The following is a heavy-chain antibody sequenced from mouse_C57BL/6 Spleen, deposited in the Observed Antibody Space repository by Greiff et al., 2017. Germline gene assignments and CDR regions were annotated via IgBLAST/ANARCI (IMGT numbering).Heavy chain of an antibody. J-gene: IGHJ4*01. V-gene: IGHV5-17*01. CDR3: ARDDYGYAMDY. D-gene: IGHD2-4*01. CDR1: GFTFSDYG. CDR2: ISSGSSTI. Sequence: EVQRVESGGGLVKPGGSLKLSCAASGFTFSDYGMHWVRQAPEKGLEWVAYISSGSSTIYYADTVKGRFTISRDNAKNTLFLQMTSLRSEYTAMYYCARDDYGYAMDYWGQGTSVTVSS.